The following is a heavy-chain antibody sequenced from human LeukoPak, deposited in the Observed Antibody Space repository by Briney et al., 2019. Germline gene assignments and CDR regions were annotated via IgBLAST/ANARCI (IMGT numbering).Heavy chain of an antibody. Sequence: SETLSLTCTVSGGSTSSSSHYWGWIRQPPGKGLEWIGSMYYRGSTYHNPSLKSRVTISVDTSKNQFSLKLSSVTAADTAVYYCATTTIRLGYWGQGTLVTVSS. CDR1: GGSTSSSSHY. CDR3: ATTTIRLGY. J-gene: IGHJ4*02. CDR2: MYYRGST. D-gene: IGHD1-26*01. V-gene: IGHV4-39*07.